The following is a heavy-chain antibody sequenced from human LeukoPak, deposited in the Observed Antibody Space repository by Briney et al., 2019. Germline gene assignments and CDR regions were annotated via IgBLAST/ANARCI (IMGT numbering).Heavy chain of an antibody. CDR1: GGSISSSSYY. V-gene: IGHV4-39*01. D-gene: IGHD5-24*01. CDR3: ARLGDGYNSIIDY. CDR2: IYYSGST. J-gene: IGHJ4*02. Sequence: SETLSLTCTVSGGSISSSSYYWGWIRQPQGKGLEWIGSIYYSGSTYYNPSLKSRVTISVDTSKNQFSLKLSSVTAADTAVYYCARLGDGYNSIIDYWGQGTLVTVSS.